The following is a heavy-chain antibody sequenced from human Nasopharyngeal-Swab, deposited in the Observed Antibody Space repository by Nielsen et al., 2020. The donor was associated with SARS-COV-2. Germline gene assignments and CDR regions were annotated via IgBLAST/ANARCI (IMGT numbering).Heavy chain of an antibody. V-gene: IGHV4-34*01. Sequence: SETLSLTCAVYGGSFSGYYWSWIRQPPGKGLEWIGEINHSGGTNYNPSLKSRVTISVDTSKNQFSLKLSSVTAADTAVYYCARGRSSGYYYGYYYGMDVWGQGTTVTVSS. J-gene: IGHJ6*02. CDR3: ARGRSSGYYYGYYYGMDV. CDR1: GGSFSGYY. D-gene: IGHD3-22*01. CDR2: INHSGGT.